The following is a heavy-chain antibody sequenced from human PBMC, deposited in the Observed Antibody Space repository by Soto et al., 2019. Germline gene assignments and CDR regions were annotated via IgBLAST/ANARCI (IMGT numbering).Heavy chain of an antibody. V-gene: IGHV3-7*01. CDR2: IKQDGSNK. D-gene: IGHD1-26*01. J-gene: IGHJ4*02. CDR3: AARVGATLDY. CDR1: GFTFSSYW. Sequence: EVQLVESGGGLVQPGGSLRLSCAASGFTFSSYWMSWVRQAPGKGLEWVANIKQDGSNKYYADSVKGRFTISRDNSKNTLYLQMNSLRAEDTAVYYCAARVGATLDYWGQGTLVTVSS.